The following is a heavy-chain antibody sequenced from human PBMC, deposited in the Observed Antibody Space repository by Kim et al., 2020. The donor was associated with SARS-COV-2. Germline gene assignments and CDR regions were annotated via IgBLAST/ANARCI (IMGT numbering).Heavy chain of an antibody. D-gene: IGHD3-10*01. V-gene: IGHV1-2*06. CDR3: ARVKSARGNYYGSGSYFYGSGPAY. CDR1: GYTFTGYY. CDR2: INPNSGGT. J-gene: IGHJ4*02. Sequence: ASVKVSCKASGYTFTGYYMHWVRQAPGQGLEWMGRINPNSGGTNYAQKFQGRVTMTRDTSISTAYMELSRLRSDDTAVYYCARVKSARGNYYGSGSYFYGSGPAYWGQGTLVTVSS.